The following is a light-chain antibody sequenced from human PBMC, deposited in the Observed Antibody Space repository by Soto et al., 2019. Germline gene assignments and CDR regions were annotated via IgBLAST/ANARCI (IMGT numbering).Light chain of an antibody. Sequence: EIVLTQSPGTLSLSPGERAALSCRASQSVSSSYLAWFQQKPGQAPRLLIYGASNRASGISDRFSGSGSGTDFTLTIYRLEPEDFAVYYCQQYDTSPWTFGQGTKVEI. CDR3: QQYDTSPWT. J-gene: IGKJ1*01. CDR1: QSVSSSY. V-gene: IGKV3-20*01. CDR2: GAS.